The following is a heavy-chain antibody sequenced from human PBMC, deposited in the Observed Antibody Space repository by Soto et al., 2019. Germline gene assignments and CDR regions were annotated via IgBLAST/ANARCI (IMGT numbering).Heavy chain of an antibody. CDR3: AKPRWDGYSGYDYGVGTYYYYGMDV. J-gene: IGHJ6*02. CDR1: GGSISSGGYY. CDR2: IYYSGST. V-gene: IGHV4-31*02. D-gene: IGHD5-12*01. Sequence: LSLTCTVSGGSISSGGYYWSWIRQHPGKGLEWIGYIYYSGSTYYNPSLKSRVTISVDTSKNQFSLKLSSVTAADTAVYYCAKPRWDGYSGYDYGVGTYYYYGMDVWGQGTTVTVSS.